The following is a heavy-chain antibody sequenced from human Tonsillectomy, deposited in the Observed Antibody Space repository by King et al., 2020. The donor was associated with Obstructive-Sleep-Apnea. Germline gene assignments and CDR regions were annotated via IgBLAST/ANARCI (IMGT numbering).Heavy chain of an antibody. V-gene: IGHV3-30*04. CDR1: GFTFSSSA. CDR2: ISYDGSNK. J-gene: IGHJ4*02. Sequence: VQLVESGGGVVQPGRSLRLSCAASGFTFSSSAMHWVRQAPGKGLEWVAVISYDGSNKYYTDSVKGRCSIYRDNSKNTLYLQMNSLRPEDTAMYYCARDFTMIMFGGVIVDWGQGTLVTVSS. D-gene: IGHD3-16*02. CDR3: ARDFTMIMFGGVIVD.